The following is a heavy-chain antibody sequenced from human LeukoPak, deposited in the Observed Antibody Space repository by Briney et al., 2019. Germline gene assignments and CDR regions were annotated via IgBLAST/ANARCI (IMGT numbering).Heavy chain of an antibody. D-gene: IGHD3-9*01. CDR1: GYTFTSYD. CDR2: MNPNSGNT. V-gene: IGHV1-8*03. CDR3: ARGIVLRYFDWLLYHNWFDP. J-gene: IGHJ5*02. Sequence: GASVKVSCKAYGYTFTSYDINCVRQATGQGLEWMGGMNPNSGNTGYAQKFQGRVTITRNTSISTAYMELSSLRSEDTAVYYCARGIVLRYFDWLLYHNWFDPWGQGTLVTVSS.